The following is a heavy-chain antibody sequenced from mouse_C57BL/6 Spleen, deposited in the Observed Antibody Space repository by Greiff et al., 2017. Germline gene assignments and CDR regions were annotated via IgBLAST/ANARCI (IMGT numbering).Heavy chain of an antibody. CDR1: GYTFTDYE. CDR3: TRGGLEYGNYAGFAY. Sequence: VQLQQSGAELVRPGASVTLSCKASGYTFTDYEMHWVKQTPVHGLEWIGAIDPETGGTAYNQKFQGKAILTADKSSSTAYMELRSLTSEDSAVYYCTRGGLEYGNYAGFAYWGQGTLVTVSA. D-gene: IGHD2-10*02. J-gene: IGHJ3*01. CDR2: IDPETGGT. V-gene: IGHV1-15*01.